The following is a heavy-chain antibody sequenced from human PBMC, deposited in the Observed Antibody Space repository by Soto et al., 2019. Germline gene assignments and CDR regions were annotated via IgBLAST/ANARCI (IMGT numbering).Heavy chain of an antibody. J-gene: IGHJ4*02. CDR2: IYYRGNT. Sequence: SETLSLTCSVSGDSINSDKYYWGWIRQPPGKGLEWIGSIYYRGNTYYNPSLQTRVTISLDKSKSQFSLKLSSVTAADTAVYYCARGQGVVPAANSKDFDYWGQGTLVTVSS. D-gene: IGHD2-2*01. CDR1: GDSINSDKYY. V-gene: IGHV4-39*01. CDR3: ARGQGVVPAANSKDFDY.